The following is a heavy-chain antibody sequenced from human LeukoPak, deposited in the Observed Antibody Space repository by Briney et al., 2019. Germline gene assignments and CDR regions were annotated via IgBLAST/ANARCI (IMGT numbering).Heavy chain of an antibody. CDR3: AKDIQLST. CDR2: ISSSGNNA. D-gene: IGHD5-24*01. J-gene: IGHJ3*01. CDR1: GFTFRDAA. V-gene: IGHV3-23*01. Sequence: GGSVRLSCAVSGFTFRDAAMTWVRQAPGKGLEWVSLISSSGNNAYYADSVKGRFTISRDNSKNTLSLQMNSLRVEDTAIYYCAKDIQLSTWGLGTMVTVSS.